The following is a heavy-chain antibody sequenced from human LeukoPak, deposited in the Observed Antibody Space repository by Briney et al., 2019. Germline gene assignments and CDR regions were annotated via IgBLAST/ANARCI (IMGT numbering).Heavy chain of an antibody. J-gene: IGHJ4*02. CDR2: VDPEDGET. V-gene: IGHV1-69-2*01. CDR3: ATRDSSSPIDY. CDR1: GYTFTYYY. D-gene: IGHD6-13*01. Sequence: ASVKVSCKVSGYTFTYYYMHWVQQAPGKGLEWMGLVDPEDGETVYAEKFQGRVTITADTSTDTAYMELSSLRSEDTAVYYCATRDSSSPIDYWGQGTLVTVSS.